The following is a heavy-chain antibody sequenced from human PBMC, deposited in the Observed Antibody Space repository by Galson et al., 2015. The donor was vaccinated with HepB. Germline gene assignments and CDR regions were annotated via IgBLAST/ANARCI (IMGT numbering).Heavy chain of an antibody. CDR3: AKRDPLNYYYGMDV. CDR2: ISYDGSNK. V-gene: IGHV3-30*18. J-gene: IGHJ6*02. Sequence: SLRLSCAASGFTFSSYGMHWVRQAPGKGLEWVAVISYDGSNKYYADSVKGRFTISRDNSKNTLYLQMNSLRAEDTAVYYCAKRDPLNYYYGMDVWGQGTTVTVSS. CDR1: GFTFSSYG. D-gene: IGHD3-9*01.